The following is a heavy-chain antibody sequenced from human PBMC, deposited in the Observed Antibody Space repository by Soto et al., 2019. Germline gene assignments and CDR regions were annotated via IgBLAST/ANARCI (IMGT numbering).Heavy chain of an antibody. D-gene: IGHD3-16*01. V-gene: IGHV1-18*01. J-gene: IGHJ6*02. CDR1: GYIFVNYG. CDR2: ISPYTGNT. CDR3: VMVDNYVTPTPQDV. Sequence: QVQLVQSGDEVKKPGASVKVSCKASGYIFVNYGIAWVRQAPGQGLEWMGWISPYTGNTHSATKIQGRLTMTTDTPTRTGYMELGSVTSDDTAVYYCVMVDNYVTPTPQDVWGQGTTVTVSS.